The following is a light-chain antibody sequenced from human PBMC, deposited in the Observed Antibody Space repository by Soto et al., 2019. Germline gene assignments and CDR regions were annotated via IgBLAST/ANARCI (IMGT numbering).Light chain of an antibody. V-gene: IGKV3-15*01. CDR2: GAS. CDR3: QQYSSWRT. CDR1: ESVSTN. J-gene: IGKJ1*01. Sequence: REMPQSPATLSLSPGERVTVSCRASESVSTNLAWYQQKAGQAPRLLIYGASTRATGIPARFSGSGSGTEFTLTISSLQSEDFAVYYCQQYSSWRTFGQGTKVDIK.